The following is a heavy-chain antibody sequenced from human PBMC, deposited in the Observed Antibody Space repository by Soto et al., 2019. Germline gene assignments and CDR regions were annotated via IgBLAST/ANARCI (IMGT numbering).Heavy chain of an antibody. CDR1: GFTFSSYA. J-gene: IGHJ6*02. D-gene: IGHD6-13*01. CDR2: ISGSGGST. CDR3: AKGLYAFQSAGTFPDLDYYYYGVDV. Sequence: PGGSLRLSCAASGFTFSSYAMSWVRQAPGKGLEWVSAISGSGGSTYYADSVKGRFTISRDNSKNTLYLQMNSLRAEDTAVYYCAKGLYAFQSAGTFPDLDYYYYGVDVSGQGTTVTVSS. V-gene: IGHV3-23*01.